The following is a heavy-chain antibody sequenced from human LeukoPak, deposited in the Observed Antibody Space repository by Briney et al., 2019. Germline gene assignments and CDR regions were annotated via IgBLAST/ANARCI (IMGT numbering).Heavy chain of an antibody. CDR2: INHSGIT. V-gene: IGHV4-34*01. J-gene: IGHJ3*02. D-gene: IGHD3-22*01. CDR3: ARDAKATMIVGPEAFDI. CDR1: GGSLSAYY. Sequence: SETLSLTCGISGGSLSAYYWNWIRQPPGKGLEWIGEINHSGITDHNPSLKSRVTISVDTSKNQFSLKLSSVTAADTAVYYCARDAKATMIVGPEAFDIWGQGTMVTVSS.